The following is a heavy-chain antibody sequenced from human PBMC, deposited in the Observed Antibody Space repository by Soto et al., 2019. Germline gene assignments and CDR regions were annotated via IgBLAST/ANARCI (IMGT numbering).Heavy chain of an antibody. CDR1: GFVFSSYW. CDR3: ATAGERRH. D-gene: IGHD7-27*01. CDR2: MNQDGSER. V-gene: IGHV3-7*01. Sequence: EVQLVESGGGLVQPGGSLRLSCAASGFVFSSYWLAWVRQAPGQGLEWVANMNQDGSERNYVDSVRGRFTLSRDNAKYTLYLHMNSLRVEDTAVYYCATAGERRHWGQGTLVTVSS. J-gene: IGHJ4*02.